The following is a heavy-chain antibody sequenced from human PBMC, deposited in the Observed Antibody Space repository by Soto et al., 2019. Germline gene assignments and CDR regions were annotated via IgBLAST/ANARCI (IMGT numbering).Heavy chain of an antibody. D-gene: IGHD1-1*01. CDR3: ARRARTATTNWGAFDI. V-gene: IGHV3-23*01. CDR1: GFTFNIYV. CDR2: ISYSPDKT. J-gene: IGHJ3*02. Sequence: EVQLLESGGGLVEPGGSLTLSCAASGFTFNIYVMNWVRQAPGKGLEWVSTISYSPDKTYYADSVKGRFTISRDNSRNTLFLQLNNLRADDAAVYYCARRARTATTNWGAFDIWGQGTLVKVSS.